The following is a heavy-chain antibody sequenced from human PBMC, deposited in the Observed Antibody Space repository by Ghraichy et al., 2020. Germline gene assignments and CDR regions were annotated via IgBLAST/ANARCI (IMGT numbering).Heavy chain of an antibody. D-gene: IGHD3-3*01. J-gene: IGHJ6*02. V-gene: IGHV3-21*01. CDR3: ARDTTIFGYPRDYGMDV. CDR1: GFTFSSYS. CDR2: ISSSSSYI. Sequence: GGSLRLSCAASGFTFSSYSMNWVRQAPGKGLEWVSSISSSSSYIYYADSVKGRFTISRDNAKNSLYLQMNSLRAEDTAVYYCARDTTIFGYPRDYGMDVWGQGTTVTVSS.